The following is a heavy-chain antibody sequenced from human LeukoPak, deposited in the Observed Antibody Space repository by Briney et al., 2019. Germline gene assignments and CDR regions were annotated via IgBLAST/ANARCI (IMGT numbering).Heavy chain of an antibody. V-gene: IGHV3-23*01. CDR2: ISGSGGST. CDR1: QFTFSNYW. CDR3: AKTVEMATIDPKYYFDY. D-gene: IGHD5-24*01. J-gene: IGHJ4*02. Sequence: GGSLRLSCAASQFTFSNYWMSWVRQAPGKGLEWVSAISGSGGSTYYADSVKGRFTISRDNSKNTLYLQMNSLRAEDTAVYYCAKTVEMATIDPKYYFDYWGQGTLVTVSS.